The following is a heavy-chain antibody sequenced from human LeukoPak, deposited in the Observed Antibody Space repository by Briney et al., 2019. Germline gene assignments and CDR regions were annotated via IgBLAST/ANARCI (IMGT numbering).Heavy chain of an antibody. CDR3: AKWGDYDVLTGHYVPDY. CDR2: ILGSGGST. D-gene: IGHD3-9*01. V-gene: IGHV3-23*01. Sequence: GGSLRLSCAASGFTFSNYAMSWVRQAPGKGLEWVSAILGSGGSTYYADSVKGRFTVSRDNSKSTLYLQMNSLRAEDTALYYCAKWGDYDVLTGHYVPDYWGQGTLVTVSS. J-gene: IGHJ4*02. CDR1: GFTFSNYA.